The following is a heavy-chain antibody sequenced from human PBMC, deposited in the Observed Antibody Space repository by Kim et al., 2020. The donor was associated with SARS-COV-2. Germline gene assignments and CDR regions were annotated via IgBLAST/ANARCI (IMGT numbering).Heavy chain of an antibody. V-gene: IGHV4-30-4*01. CDR2: IYYGGST. D-gene: IGHD3-9*01. CDR1: GDSISSSDYY. J-gene: IGHJ5*02. Sequence: SETLSLTCTVSGDSISSSDYYWSWIRQPPGKGLEWIGYIYYGGSTYYNPSLKSRITISVDTSKNQFSLKLSSVTAADTAVYYCARAVKLRYFDWLSYNWFDPWGQGTLVTVSS. CDR3: ARAVKLRYFDWLSYNWFDP.